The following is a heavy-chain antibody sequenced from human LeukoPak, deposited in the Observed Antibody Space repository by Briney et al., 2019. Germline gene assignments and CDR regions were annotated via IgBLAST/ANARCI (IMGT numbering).Heavy chain of an antibody. J-gene: IGHJ4*02. Sequence: SETLSLTCTVSRGSISSYYWSWIRQPAGKGLEWIGRIYTSGGTTYNPSLKSRVTVSVDKSKNQFSLNLSSVTAADTAVYYCAGTDLGYCSSTSCQDLDYWGQGTLVTVSS. V-gene: IGHV4-4*07. CDR2: IYTSGGT. D-gene: IGHD2-2*01. CDR1: RGSISSYY. CDR3: AGTDLGYCSSTSCQDLDY.